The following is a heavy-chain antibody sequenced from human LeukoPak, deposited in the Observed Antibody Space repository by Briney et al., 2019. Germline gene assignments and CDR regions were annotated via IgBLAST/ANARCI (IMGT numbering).Heavy chain of an antibody. CDR1: GGSISSYY. D-gene: IGHD5-18*01. Sequence: SETLSLTCTVSGGSISSYYWSWIRQPPGKGLEWIGYIYYSGSTNYNPSLKSRVTISVDTSKNQFSLKLSSVTAADTAVYYCVRGPIQLWSDYWGQGTLVTASS. V-gene: IGHV4-59*01. J-gene: IGHJ4*02. CDR3: VRGPIQLWSDY. CDR2: IYYSGST.